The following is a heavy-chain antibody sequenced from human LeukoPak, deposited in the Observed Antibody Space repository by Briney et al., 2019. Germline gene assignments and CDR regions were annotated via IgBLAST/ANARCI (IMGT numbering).Heavy chain of an antibody. J-gene: IGHJ4*02. V-gene: IGHV3-74*01. CDR3: AKGALPLGYCSGGTCYSSDS. CDR1: GFTFSSYW. D-gene: IGHD2-15*01. CDR2: INSDGSST. Sequence: GGSLRLSCAASGFTFSSYWMHWVRQAPGKGLVWVSRINSDGSSTSYADSVKGRFTISRDSSKNTLYLQMNSLRAEDTAIYYCAKGALPLGYCSGGTCYSSDSWGQGTLATVSS.